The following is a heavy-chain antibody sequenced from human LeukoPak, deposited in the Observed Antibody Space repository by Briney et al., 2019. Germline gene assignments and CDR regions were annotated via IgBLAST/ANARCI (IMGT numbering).Heavy chain of an antibody. J-gene: IGHJ6*02. Sequence: ASVKVSCKASGYTFTSYYMHWVRQAPGQGLEWMGIINPSGGSTSYAQKFQGRVTMTRDTSTSTVYMELSSLRSEDTAVYYCATRITGTAGRMDVWGQGTTVTVSS. CDR2: INPSGGST. CDR1: GYTFTSYY. V-gene: IGHV1-46*01. D-gene: IGHD1-20*01. CDR3: ATRITGTAGRMDV.